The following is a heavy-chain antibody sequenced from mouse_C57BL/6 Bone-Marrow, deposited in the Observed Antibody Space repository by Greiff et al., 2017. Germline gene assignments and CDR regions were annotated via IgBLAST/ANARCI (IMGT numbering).Heavy chain of an antibody. CDR1: GYTFTSYW. D-gene: IGHD1-1*01. CDR3: ARQRSLRDYYFDY. CDR2: IDPSDSYT. V-gene: IGHV1-69*01. Sequence: QVQLQQPGAELVMPGASVKLSCKASGYTFTSYWMHWVKQRPGQGLEWIGEIDPSDSYTTYNQKFKGKSTLTVDKSSSTAYMQLSSLTSEDSAVYYCARQRSLRDYYFDYWGKGTTRTVSS. J-gene: IGHJ2*01.